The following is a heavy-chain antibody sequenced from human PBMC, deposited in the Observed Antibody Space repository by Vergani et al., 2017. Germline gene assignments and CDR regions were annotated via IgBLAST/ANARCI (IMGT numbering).Heavy chain of an antibody. J-gene: IGHJ3*02. CDR2: IYYSGST. V-gene: IGHV4-39*07. Sequence: QLQLQESGPGLVKPSETLSLTCTVSGGSISSSSYYWGWIRQPPGKGLEWIGSIYYSGSTYYNPSLKSRVTISVDRSKNQFSLKLSSVTAADTAVYYCARDLGYGDPNAFDIWGQGTMVTVSS. CDR1: GGSISSSSYY. CDR3: ARDLGYGDPNAFDI. D-gene: IGHD4-17*01.